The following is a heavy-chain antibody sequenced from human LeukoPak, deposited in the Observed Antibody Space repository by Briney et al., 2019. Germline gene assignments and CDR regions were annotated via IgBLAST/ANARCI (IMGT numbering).Heavy chain of an antibody. J-gene: IGHJ4*02. CDR1: GFTFSTYA. D-gene: IGHD2-2*01. CDR3: ARWGSTSCYDY. CDR2: TSTNGDST. V-gene: IGHV3-64*02. Sequence: GSLRLSCAASGFTFSTYAMHWVRQAPGKGLEYVSATSTNGDSTYYADSVKGRFTISRDNSKNTLFLQMGSLRADDMAVYYCARWGSTSCYDYWGQGTLVTVSS.